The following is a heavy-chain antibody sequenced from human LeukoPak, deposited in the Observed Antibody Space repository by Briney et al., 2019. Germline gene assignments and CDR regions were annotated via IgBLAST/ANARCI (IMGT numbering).Heavy chain of an antibody. CDR3: ARHSRITIFGVVSRWFDP. J-gene: IGHJ5*02. D-gene: IGHD3-3*01. Sequence: SSETLSLTCAVYGGSFSGYYWSWVRQPPGKGLEWIGEINHSGSTNYNPSLKSRVTISVDTSKNQFSLKLSSVTAADTAVYYCARHSRITIFGVVSRWFDPWGQGTLVTVSS. CDR1: GGSFSGYY. V-gene: IGHV4-34*01. CDR2: INHSGST.